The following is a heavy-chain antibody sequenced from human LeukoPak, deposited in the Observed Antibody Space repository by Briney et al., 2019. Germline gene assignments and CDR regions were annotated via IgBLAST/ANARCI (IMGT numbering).Heavy chain of an antibody. CDR3: AKAPPSSYYYYYGMDV. J-gene: IGHJ6*02. D-gene: IGHD6-13*01. V-gene: IGHV3-23*01. Sequence: PGGSLRLSCAASGFTFSSYAMSWVRQAPGKGLEWVSAISGSGGITYYADSVKGRFTISRDISKNTLYLQMNSLRAEDTAVYYCAKAPPSSYYYYYGMDVWGQGTTVTVSS. CDR1: GFTFSSYA. CDR2: ISGSGGIT.